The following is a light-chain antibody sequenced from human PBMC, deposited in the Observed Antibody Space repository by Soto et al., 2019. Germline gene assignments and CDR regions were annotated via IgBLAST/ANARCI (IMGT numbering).Light chain of an antibody. J-gene: IGKJ1*01. Sequence: EIVLTQSPGTLSLSPGERATLSCRASQSVSNNDVSWYQKKPGQAPRLLIYGASNRATGIPDRFSGSGSGTDFTLTISRLEPEDVAVYYCQQYGSSGTFGQGTKVDIK. CDR3: QQYGSSGT. CDR1: QSVSNND. CDR2: GAS. V-gene: IGKV3-20*01.